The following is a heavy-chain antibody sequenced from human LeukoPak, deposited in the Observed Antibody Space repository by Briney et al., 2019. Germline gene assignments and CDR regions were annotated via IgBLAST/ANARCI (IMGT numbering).Heavy chain of an antibody. V-gene: IGHV3-30*02. Sequence: PGGSLRLSCAASGFTFSSYGMDWVRQAPGKGLEWVAFIRYDGNNKDYADSVKGRFTISRDNSKNTLYLQMNSLRVEDTAVYYCVKGYGDLVAFDIWGQGTMVTVSS. J-gene: IGHJ3*02. CDR1: GFTFSSYG. D-gene: IGHD4-17*01. CDR3: VKGYGDLVAFDI. CDR2: IRYDGNNK.